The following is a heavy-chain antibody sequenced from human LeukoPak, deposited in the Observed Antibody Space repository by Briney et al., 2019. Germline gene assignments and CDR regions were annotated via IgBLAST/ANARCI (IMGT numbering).Heavy chain of an antibody. CDR1: GFSFSDYY. CDR2: ISGTSSSR. D-gene: IGHD3-22*01. V-gene: IGHV3-11*01. CDR3: ARRTLNYYDSSGYFSYYYMDV. J-gene: IGHJ6*03. Sequence: GGSLRLSCVASGFSFSDYYMTWIRQAPGKGLEWVSYISGTSSSRYYADSVKGRFTISRDNAKNSLYLQMNSLRAEDTAVYYCARRTLNYYDSSGYFSYYYMDVWGKGTTVTVSS.